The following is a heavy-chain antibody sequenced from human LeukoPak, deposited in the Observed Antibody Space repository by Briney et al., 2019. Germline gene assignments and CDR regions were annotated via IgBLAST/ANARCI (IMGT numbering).Heavy chain of an antibody. V-gene: IGHV4-34*01. CDR1: GGSFSGYY. J-gene: IGHJ4*02. Sequence: SETLSLTCAVYGGSFSGYYWSWIRQPPGKGLEWXXXXXXXXSTNYNPSLKSRVTISVDTSKNQFSLKLSSVTAADTAVYYCARGGLIYDSSGYYFVVFDYWGQGTLVTVSS. CDR2: XXXXXST. CDR3: ARGGLIYDSSGYYFVVFDY. D-gene: IGHD3-22*01.